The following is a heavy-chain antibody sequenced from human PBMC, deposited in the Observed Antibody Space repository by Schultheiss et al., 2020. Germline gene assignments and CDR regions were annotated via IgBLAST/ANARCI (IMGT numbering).Heavy chain of an antibody. CDR3: ARENNGQLVVASHFDY. V-gene: IGHV3-30-3*01. D-gene: IGHD6-6*01. Sequence: GGSLRLSCAASGFTFSSYAMHWVRQAPGKGLEWVAVISYDGSNKYYADSVKGRFTISRDNSKNTRYLQMNSLKTEDTAVYYCARENNGQLVVASHFDYWGXGTLITVSS. CDR1: GFTFSSYA. J-gene: IGHJ4*02. CDR2: ISYDGSNK.